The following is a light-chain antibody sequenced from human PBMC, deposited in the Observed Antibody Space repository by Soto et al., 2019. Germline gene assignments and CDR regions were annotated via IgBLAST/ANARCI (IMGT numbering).Light chain of an antibody. Sequence: ESFLTQSPGTLSLSPGERATLSCRAGQSITTSYLAWYQQRFGQAPRLLIYGASSRAPGIPDRFSGSGSGTDFTLTISRLEPEDFAVYYCQRYGSSITFGQGTRLEIK. V-gene: IGKV3-20*01. CDR1: QSITTSY. CDR3: QRYGSSIT. J-gene: IGKJ5*01. CDR2: GAS.